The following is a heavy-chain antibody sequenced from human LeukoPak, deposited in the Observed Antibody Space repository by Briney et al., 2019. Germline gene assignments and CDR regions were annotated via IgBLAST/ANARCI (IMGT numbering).Heavy chain of an antibody. D-gene: IGHD4-17*01. V-gene: IGHV3-53*01. CDR3: ARLIHYGDYRY. J-gene: IGHJ4*02. Sequence: GGSLRLSCAASGFTVSSYYMSWVRQAPGKGLEWVSVIYSGGSTYYADSVEGRFTISRDNFKNTLYLQMNSLRAGDTAVYYCARLIHYGDYRYWGQGGLVAVCS. CDR1: GFTVSSYY. CDR2: IYSGGST.